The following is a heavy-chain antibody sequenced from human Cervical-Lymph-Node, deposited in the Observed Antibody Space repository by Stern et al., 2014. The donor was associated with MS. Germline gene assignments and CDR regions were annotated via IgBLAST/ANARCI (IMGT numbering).Heavy chain of an antibody. CDR3: ARGVGSNRAAATLHNLFDP. J-gene: IGHJ5*02. CDR1: GGTFSSSYA. V-gene: IGHV1-69*09. CDR2: IIPILGLA. Sequence: VQLVESGAEVKKPGSSMNVSCNTSGGTFSSSYAITWMRPPPGQGLAWMGRIIPILGLANYAPKLQGRVIITADKSTSITYMELSSLRSEDTAVYYCARGVGSNRAAATLHNLFDPWGQGTLVTVSS. D-gene: IGHD2-15*01.